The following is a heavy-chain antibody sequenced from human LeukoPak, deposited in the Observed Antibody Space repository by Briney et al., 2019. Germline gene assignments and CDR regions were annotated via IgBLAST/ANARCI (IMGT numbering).Heavy chain of an antibody. CDR3: ARVYYSRSYDYWYFDL. CDR1: GGSISSSSYY. D-gene: IGHD6-13*01. V-gene: IGHV4-61*02. Sequence: SETLSLTCTVSGGSISSSSYYWSWIRQPAGKGLEWIGRIYTSGSTNYNPSLKSRVTISVDTSKSQFSLKLRSVTAADTAVYYCARVYYSRSYDYWYFDLWGRGTLVTVSS. J-gene: IGHJ2*01. CDR2: IYTSGST.